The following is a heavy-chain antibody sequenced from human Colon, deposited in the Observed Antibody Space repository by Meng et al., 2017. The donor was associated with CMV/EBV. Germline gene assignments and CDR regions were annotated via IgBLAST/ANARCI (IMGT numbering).Heavy chain of an antibody. CDR2: IYHTGST. Sequence: ESLKISCAASGFTFDDYAMHWVRQAPGKGLEWIGNIYHTGSTDYSPSLESRVTISIATSKIHFSLKLSSVTVADTAVYYCARQKPGITDAMDVWGHGTTVTVSS. CDR1: GFTFDDYA. CDR3: ARQKPGITDAMDV. D-gene: IGHD1-14*01. J-gene: IGHJ6*02. V-gene: IGHV4-59*01.